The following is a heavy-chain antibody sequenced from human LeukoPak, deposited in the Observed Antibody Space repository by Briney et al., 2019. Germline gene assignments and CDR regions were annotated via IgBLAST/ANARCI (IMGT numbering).Heavy chain of an antibody. CDR2: INHSGST. CDR3: ARTSTNRLFAY. Sequence: SETLSLTCAVYGGSFSGYYWSWIRQPPGKGLEWIGEINHSGSTNYNPSLKSRVTISVDTSNNLFSLNLSSVTAADTAVYCCARTSTNRLFAYGRQQTLVTV. V-gene: IGHV4-34*01. D-gene: IGHD5/OR15-5a*01. J-gene: IGHJ4*02. CDR1: GGSFSGYY.